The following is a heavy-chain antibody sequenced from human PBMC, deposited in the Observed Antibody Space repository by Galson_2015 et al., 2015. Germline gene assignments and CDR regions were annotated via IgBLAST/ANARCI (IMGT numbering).Heavy chain of an antibody. CDR1: GFTLGFYS. V-gene: IGHV3-48*02. J-gene: IGHJ2*01. D-gene: IGHD6-19*01. Sequence: SLRLSCAASGFTLGFYSMNWVRQAPGKGLEWVSFMSNSGTNIYYADSVKGRFTISRDSAKKSLYLQMNSLRDEDTAVYYCARDSGGAVADYWYFDVLGRGTLVIVSS. CDR2: MSNSGTNI. CDR3: ARDSGGAVADYWYFDV.